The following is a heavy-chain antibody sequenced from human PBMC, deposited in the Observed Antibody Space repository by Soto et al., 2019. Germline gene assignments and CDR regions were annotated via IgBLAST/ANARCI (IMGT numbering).Heavy chain of an antibody. CDR1: GGSISSYY. D-gene: IGHD5-12*01. CDR3: AKYTGYESLFYFDS. CDR2: IFYAGAI. V-gene: IGHV4-59*01. J-gene: IGHJ4*01. Sequence: SETLSLTCIVSGGSISSYYWGWIRQPPGKGLEWIGYIFYAGAINYNPSLKSRVTISIDASEKQFSLNLTSVTAADTAFYYCAKYTGYESLFYFDSWGRGLQVTVSS.